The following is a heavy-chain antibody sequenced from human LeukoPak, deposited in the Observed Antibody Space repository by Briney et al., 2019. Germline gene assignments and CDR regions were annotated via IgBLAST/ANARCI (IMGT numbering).Heavy chain of an antibody. J-gene: IGHJ4*02. CDR3: ARGFRDTAMFLDY. CDR2: ISGRSSNV. CDR1: GFTFSSYE. Sequence: GGSLRLSCAASGFTFSSYEMNWVRQAPGKGLEWISAISGRSSNVYYAASVRGRFTISRDNAENSLYLQLNTMRAEDTAVYYCARGFRDTAMFLDYWGQGTLVTVSS. V-gene: IGHV3-48*03. D-gene: IGHD5-18*01.